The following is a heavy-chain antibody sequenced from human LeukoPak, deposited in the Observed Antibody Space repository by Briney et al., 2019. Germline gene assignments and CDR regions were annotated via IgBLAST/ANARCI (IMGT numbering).Heavy chain of an antibody. CDR3: ARARDYGSGKANAFDI. D-gene: IGHD3-10*01. CDR1: GFTFSSYW. CDR2: IKRDGSEK. Sequence: GESLRLSCAASGFTFSSYWMSWVRQAPGKGLEWVANIKRDGSEKYYVDSVKGRFTISRDNAGNSLYLQMNSLRAEDTAVYYCARARDYGSGKANAFDIWGQGTMVTVSS. V-gene: IGHV3-7*03. J-gene: IGHJ3*02.